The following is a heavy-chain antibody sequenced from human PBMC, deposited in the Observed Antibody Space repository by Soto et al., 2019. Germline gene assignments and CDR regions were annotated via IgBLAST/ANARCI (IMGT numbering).Heavy chain of an antibody. CDR2: MNPNSGKT. V-gene: IGHV1-8*01. J-gene: IGHJ4*01. Sequence: QVQLVQSGAEVKKPGASVKVSCKASGYTFTSYDINWVRQASGQGLEWLGWMNPNSGKTGYAQKFQGRVTMTRDTSTSTAYVELTSLTSEDSAVYYWARNIWETGDFDYWGRGTLVTVSS. D-gene: IGHD1-26*01. CDR1: GYTFTSYD. CDR3: ARNIWETGDFDY.